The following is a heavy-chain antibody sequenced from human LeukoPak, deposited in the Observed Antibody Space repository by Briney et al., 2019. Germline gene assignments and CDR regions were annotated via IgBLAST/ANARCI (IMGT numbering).Heavy chain of an antibody. J-gene: IGHJ6*04. CDR2: ISGPGGNT. D-gene: IGHD6-13*01. CDR1: GFTFSSYA. Sequence: PGGSLRLSCAASGFTFSSYAMSWVRQAPGKGLEWVSAISGPGGNTYYADSVKGRFTISRDNSKNTLYLQMNSLSAEDTAVYYCAKAHIAADGTRRGMDVWGKGTTVTVSS. CDR3: AKAHIAADGTRRGMDV. V-gene: IGHV3-23*01.